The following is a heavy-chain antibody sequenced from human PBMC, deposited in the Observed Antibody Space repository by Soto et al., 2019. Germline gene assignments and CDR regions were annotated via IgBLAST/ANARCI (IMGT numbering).Heavy chain of an antibody. Sequence: KPSETLSLTCTVSGDSINSVDHYWSWIRQPPGKGLEWMGYIYHSGSTHYNPSLNSRPTISIDTSTNRFSLNLTSVTAADTAVYFCARLRWETENNWFDPWGQGALVTVSS. V-gene: IGHV4-30-4*01. CDR1: GDSINSVDHY. CDR3: ARLRWETENNWFDP. D-gene: IGHD1-26*01. J-gene: IGHJ5*02. CDR2: IYHSGST.